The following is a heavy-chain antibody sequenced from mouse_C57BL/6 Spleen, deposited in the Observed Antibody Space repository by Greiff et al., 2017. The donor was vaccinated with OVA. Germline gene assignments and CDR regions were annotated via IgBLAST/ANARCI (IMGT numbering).Heavy chain of an antibody. D-gene: IGHD1-1*01. CDR1: GYTFTDYE. Sequence: QVQLKESGAELVRPGASVTLSCKASGYTFTDYEMHWVKQTPVHGLEWIGAIDPETGGTAYNQKFKGKAILTADKSSSTAYMELRSLTSEDSAVYYCTRSQLLLRYLDYWGQGTTLTVSS. CDR2: IDPETGGT. CDR3: TRSQLLLRYLDY. J-gene: IGHJ2*01. V-gene: IGHV1-15*01.